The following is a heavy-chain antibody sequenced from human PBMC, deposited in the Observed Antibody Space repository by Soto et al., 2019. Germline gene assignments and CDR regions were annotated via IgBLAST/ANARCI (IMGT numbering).Heavy chain of an antibody. D-gene: IGHD1-26*01. Sequence: QVQLVESGGGVVQPGRSLRLSCAASGFTFSSYGMHWVRQAPGKGLEWVAVIWSDGSNTYYADSVKGRFTISRDNSKNTLYLQMNSLRAEDTAVYYCARATGRSYNYCDYWGQGMLVTVSS. CDR3: ARATGRSYNYCDY. CDR2: IWSDGSNT. J-gene: IGHJ4*02. V-gene: IGHV3-33*01. CDR1: GFTFSSYG.